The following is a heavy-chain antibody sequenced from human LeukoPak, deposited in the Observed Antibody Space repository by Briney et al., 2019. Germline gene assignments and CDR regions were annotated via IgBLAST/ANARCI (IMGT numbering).Heavy chain of an antibody. J-gene: IGHJ5*02. V-gene: IGHV4-61*02. CDR2: IYTSGST. CDR1: GGSISSGSYY. D-gene: IGHD3-9*01. CDR3: ARGREYDILTGYDPRDNWFDP. Sequence: SETLSLTCTVFGGSISSGSYYWSWIRQPAGKGLEWIGRIYTSGSTNYNPSLKSRVTISVDTSKNQFSLKLSSVTAADTAVYYCARGREYDILTGYDPRDNWFDPWGQGTLVTVSS.